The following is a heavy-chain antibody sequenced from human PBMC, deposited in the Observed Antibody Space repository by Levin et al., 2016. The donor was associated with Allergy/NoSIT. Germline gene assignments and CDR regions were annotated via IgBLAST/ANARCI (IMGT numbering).Heavy chain of an antibody. Sequence: RQAPGKGLEWIGYIYYSGNTYYNPSLKSRVTISVDTSNNQFSLKMNSVTAADTAVYYCARDRDGVGRRDYWGQGTLVTVSS. CDR2: IYYSGNT. V-gene: IGHV4-30-4*01. J-gene: IGHJ4*02. CDR3: ARDRDGVGRRDY. D-gene: IGHD3-3*01.